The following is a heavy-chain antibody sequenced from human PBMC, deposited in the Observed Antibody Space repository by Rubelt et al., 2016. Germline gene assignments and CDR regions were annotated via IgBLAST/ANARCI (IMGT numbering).Heavy chain of an antibody. D-gene: IGHD3-16*01. CDR3: ARDHNYAFDN. J-gene: IGHJ4*02. Sequence: GGGLVKPGGSLRLSCAASGFTFSDYYMSWIRQAPGMGLEWVAYISDSGTYTKYADSVKGRFAISRDNVKNSLYLQMSGLRAEETAVYYCARDHNYAFDNWGQGTLVTVSS. V-gene: IGHV3-11*06. CDR1: GFTFSDYY. CDR2: ISDSGTYT.